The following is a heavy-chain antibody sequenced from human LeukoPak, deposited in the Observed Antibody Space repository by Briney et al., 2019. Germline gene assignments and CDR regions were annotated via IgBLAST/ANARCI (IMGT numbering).Heavy chain of an antibody. CDR2: IYYSGST. J-gene: IGHJ4*02. CDR1: GGSISSYY. V-gene: IGHV4-59*01. Sequence: SETLSLTCTVSGGSISSYYWSWIRQPPGKGLEWIGYIYYSGSTNYNPSLKSRVTISVDTSKNQFSLKLSSVTAADTAVYYCARGWRGSYRPLGDYWGQGTLVTVSS. D-gene: IGHD3-16*02. CDR3: ARGWRGSYRPLGDY.